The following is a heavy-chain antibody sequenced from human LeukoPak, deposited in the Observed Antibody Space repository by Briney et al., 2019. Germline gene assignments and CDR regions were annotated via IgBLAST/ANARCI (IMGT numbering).Heavy chain of an antibody. J-gene: IGHJ4*02. V-gene: IGHV3-23*01. CDR3: AKEGGRYYDSSGNY. CDR2: IGGSGGAT. Sequence: GGSLRLSCAASGFTFSSYAMSWVRQAPGKGLEWVSAIGGSGGATYYADSVKGRFTISRDNSKNTLYLQMNSLRAEDTAVFYCAKEGGRYYDSSGNYWGQGALVTVSS. D-gene: IGHD3-22*01. CDR1: GFTFSSYA.